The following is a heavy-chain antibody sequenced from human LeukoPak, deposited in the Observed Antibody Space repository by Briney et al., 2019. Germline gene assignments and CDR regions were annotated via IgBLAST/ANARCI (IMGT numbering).Heavy chain of an antibody. CDR3: ARSSMFRGVTVDY. Sequence: SEALSLTCTVSGGSINSSSYYWGWIRQPPGEALEWIGSIYHSGYTYYNPSLKSRVTISVDTSKSQFSLKLSSVTAADTAVYYCARSSMFRGVTVDYWGQGTLVTGPS. V-gene: IGHV4-39*01. CDR2: IYHSGYT. J-gene: IGHJ4*02. CDR1: GGSINSSSYY. D-gene: IGHD3-10*01.